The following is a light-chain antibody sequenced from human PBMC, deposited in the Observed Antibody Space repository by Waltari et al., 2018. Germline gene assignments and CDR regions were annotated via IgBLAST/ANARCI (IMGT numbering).Light chain of an antibody. J-gene: IGLJ3*02. CDR1: SGHINNV. CDR3: QTGGHGTWV. V-gene: IGLV4-69*01. Sequence: QLVLTQSPSASASLGASAKLTCTLSSGHINNVIARLQQRPEKGPRYLMKVNSDGSHNKGDEIPDRFSGSSSGAERYLTISSLQSEDEADYFCQTGGHGTWVFGGGTKLTVL. CDR2: VNSDGSH.